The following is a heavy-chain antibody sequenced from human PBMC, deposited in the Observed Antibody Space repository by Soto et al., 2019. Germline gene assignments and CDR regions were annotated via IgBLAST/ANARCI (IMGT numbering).Heavy chain of an antibody. CDR1: GLTFNNYW. Sequence: EVQLVESGGGLVQPGGSLRLSCTASGLTFNNYWMHWVRQAPGKGPVWVSRINGDGRTTTYADSVRGRFTISRDNAKNTVYLQKNSLRAEDTAVYYCVGGDYAGAGTFYLTDHWGQGSLVTVSS. J-gene: IGHJ4*02. V-gene: IGHV3-74*01. D-gene: IGHD3-10*01. CDR3: VGGDYAGAGTFYLTDH. CDR2: INGDGRTT.